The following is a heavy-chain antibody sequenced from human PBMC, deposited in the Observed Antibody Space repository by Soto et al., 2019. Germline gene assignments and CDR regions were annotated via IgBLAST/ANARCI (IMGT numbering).Heavy chain of an antibody. CDR3: ARLNRDYYYYGMDV. V-gene: IGHV4-4*02. Sequence: TLSLTCAVSGDPISSSKWWTWVRQTPGKGLEWIGKIDQNGITNYNPSLESRVTILKDNSKNQLSLKLTSVTAVDSAVYYCARLNRDYYYYGMDVWGQGATVTVSS. J-gene: IGHJ6*02. CDR2: IDQNGIT. CDR1: GDPISSSKW.